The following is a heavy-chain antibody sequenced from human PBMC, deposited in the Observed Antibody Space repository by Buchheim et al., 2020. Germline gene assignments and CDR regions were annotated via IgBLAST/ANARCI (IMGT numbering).Heavy chain of an antibody. J-gene: IGHJ6*02. CDR1: GFTFSNSW. CDR2: INSDESRR. V-gene: IGHV3-74*01. Sequence: EVQLVESGGGLVQPGGSLRLSCVASGFTFSNSWMHWVRQAPGKGLVWVSHINSDESRRTYADSVKGRFTISRNNAKNTVFLHMNSLRAEDTAVYYCARDWSYAMDVWGQGTT. CDR3: ARDWSYAMDV.